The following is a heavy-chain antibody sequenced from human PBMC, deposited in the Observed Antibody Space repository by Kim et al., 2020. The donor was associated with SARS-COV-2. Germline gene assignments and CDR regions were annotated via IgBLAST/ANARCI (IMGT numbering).Heavy chain of an antibody. CDR1: GFTFSDSA. Sequence: GGSLRLSCAASGFTFSDSAMHWVRQASGKGLEWVGRIRSKVNSYATVYAASVEGRFTISRDDSKNTAYLQMDSLKTEDTAVYYCARGPPYSESYWDAFDIWGQGTMVTVSS. CDR3: ARGPPYSESYWDAFDI. D-gene: IGHD1-26*01. V-gene: IGHV3-73*01. J-gene: IGHJ3*02. CDR2: IRSKVNSYAT.